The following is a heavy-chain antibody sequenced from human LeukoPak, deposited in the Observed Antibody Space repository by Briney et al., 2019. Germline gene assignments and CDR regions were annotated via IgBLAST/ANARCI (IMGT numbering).Heavy chain of an antibody. J-gene: IGHJ4*02. V-gene: IGHV3-7*01. Sequence: GGSLRLSCAASGFTFSSYGMHWVRQAPGKGLEWVANIKQDGSEKYYVDSVKGRFTISRDNAKNSLYLQMNSLRAEDTAVYYCARVWVVAAHFDYWGQGTLVTVSS. D-gene: IGHD2-15*01. CDR3: ARVWVVAAHFDY. CDR2: IKQDGSEK. CDR1: GFTFSSYG.